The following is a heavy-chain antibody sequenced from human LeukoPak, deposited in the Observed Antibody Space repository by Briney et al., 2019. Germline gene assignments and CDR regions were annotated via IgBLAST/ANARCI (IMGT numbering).Heavy chain of an antibody. V-gene: IGHV1-2*02. CDR2: INPNSGGT. J-gene: IGHJ5*02. CDR3: AREGGSVCSDGSCYWFDP. CDR1: GYTFTGYY. Sequence: GASVKVSCKASGYTFTGYYMHWVRQAPGQGLEWMGWINPNSGGTNYAQKFQGRVTMTRDTSISTAYMELSRLRSDDTAVYYCAREGGSVCSDGSCYWFDPWGQGTLVTVSS. D-gene: IGHD2-15*01.